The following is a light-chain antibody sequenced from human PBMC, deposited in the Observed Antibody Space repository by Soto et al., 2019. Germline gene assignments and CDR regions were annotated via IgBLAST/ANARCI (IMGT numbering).Light chain of an antibody. Sequence: EIRMTQSPGTLSVSPGERATLSCRAAQGVTTNFAWYQQKSGQSPRLLIYDVSNRATGVPARFSGSGSETDFTLTISGLRSEDSAVYFCQQYNNWTFSFGQGTRLEIX. CDR2: DVS. CDR3: QQYNNWTFS. CDR1: QGVTTN. V-gene: IGKV3-15*01. J-gene: IGKJ5*01.